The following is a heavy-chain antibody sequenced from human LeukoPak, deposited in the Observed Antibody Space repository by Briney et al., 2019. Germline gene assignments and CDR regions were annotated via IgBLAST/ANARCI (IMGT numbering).Heavy chain of an antibody. CDR2: ISGSGGST. Sequence: GGSLRLSCAASGFTFSSYAMSWVRQAPGKGLEWVSAISGSGGSTYYADSVKGRFTISRDNSKNTLYLKMNSLRAEDTAVYYCANTAGIDSSSMYYFDYWGQGTLVTVSS. J-gene: IGHJ4*02. CDR3: ANTAGIDSSSMYYFDY. CDR1: GFTFSSYA. D-gene: IGHD6-13*01. V-gene: IGHV3-23*01.